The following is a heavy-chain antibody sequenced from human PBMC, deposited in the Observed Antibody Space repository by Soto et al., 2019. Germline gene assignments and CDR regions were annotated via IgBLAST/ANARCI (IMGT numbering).Heavy chain of an antibody. CDR2: ISHSGGTP. CDR3: ARSIQMDTYDYYAMDV. CDR1: GFTFSRCG. D-gene: IGHD1-1*01. Sequence: PGVSLRLSCAASGFTFSRCGMSWVRQAPGKGLEWVSGISHSGGTPYYADSVQGRFTISRDNSKNTLYLQMNSLGAEDTAVYYCARSIQMDTYDYYAMDVWGQGTTVTVSS. J-gene: IGHJ6*02. V-gene: IGHV3-23*01.